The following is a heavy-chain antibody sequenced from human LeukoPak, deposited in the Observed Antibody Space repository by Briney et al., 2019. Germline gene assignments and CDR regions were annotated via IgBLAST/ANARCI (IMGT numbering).Heavy chain of an antibody. CDR2: ISGSGGST. D-gene: IGHD4-17*01. CDR3: AKDTEAPPRGFDY. Sequence: PGGSLRLSCAASGFTFSSYAMSWVRQAPGKGLEWVSAISGSGGSTYYADSVKGRFTISRDNSKNTLYLQMNGLRAEDTAVYYCAKDTEAPPRGFDYWGQGTLVTVSS. CDR1: GFTFSSYA. J-gene: IGHJ4*02. V-gene: IGHV3-23*01.